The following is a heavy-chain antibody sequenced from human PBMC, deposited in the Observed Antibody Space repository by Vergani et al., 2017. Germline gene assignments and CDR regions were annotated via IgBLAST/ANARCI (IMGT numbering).Heavy chain of an antibody. CDR3: ARDGQEDFWSGPGDYYYYMDV. CDR2: INPTGGST. V-gene: IGHV1-46*01. CDR1: GGTFSSYA. J-gene: IGHJ6*03. Sequence: QVQLVQSGAEVKKPGASVKVSCKASGGTFSSYAISWVRQAPGQGLEWMGIINPTGGSTSYAQKFQGRVTMTRDTATSTVYMRLSSLRSEDTAVYYCARDGQEDFWSGPGDYYYYMDVWGKGTTVTVSS. D-gene: IGHD3-3*01.